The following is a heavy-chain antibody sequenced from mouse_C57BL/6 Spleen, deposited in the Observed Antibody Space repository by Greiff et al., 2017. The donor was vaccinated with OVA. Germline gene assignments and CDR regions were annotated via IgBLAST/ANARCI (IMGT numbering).Heavy chain of an antibody. CDR1: GYTFTDYY. V-gene: IGHV1-19*01. D-gene: IGHD1-1*01. Sequence: VQLKESGPVLVKPGASVKMSCKASGYTFTDYYMNWVKQSHGKSLEWIGVINPYNGGTSYNQKFKGKATLTVDKSSSTAYMELNSLTSEDSAVYYCVYYYGSSTSFYWGQGTTLTVSS. CDR2: INPYNGGT. J-gene: IGHJ2*01. CDR3: VYYYGSSTSFY.